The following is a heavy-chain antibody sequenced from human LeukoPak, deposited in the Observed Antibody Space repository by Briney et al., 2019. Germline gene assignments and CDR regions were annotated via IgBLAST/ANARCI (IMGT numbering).Heavy chain of an antibody. V-gene: IGHV3-48*02. CDR2: ISSGGSTI. Sequence: GGSLGLSCAASGFIFGDYNMNWVRQAPGKGLGWVSYISSGGSTIYYADTVKGRFTISRDNARNSLYLQMNGLTDEDTAVYYCAREPPGNYDDSGHYYAYFDCWGQGALVTVSS. CDR1: GFIFGDYN. D-gene: IGHD3-22*01. CDR3: AREPPGNYDDSGHYYAYFDC. J-gene: IGHJ4*02.